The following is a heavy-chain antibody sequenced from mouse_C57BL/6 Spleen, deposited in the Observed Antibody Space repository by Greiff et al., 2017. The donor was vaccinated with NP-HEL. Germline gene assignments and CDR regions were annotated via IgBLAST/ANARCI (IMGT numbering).Heavy chain of an antibody. CDR3: ARSGHYDYDYFDY. D-gene: IGHD2-4*01. V-gene: IGHV1-50*01. J-gene: IGHJ2*01. Sequence: QVQLQQPGAELVKPGASVKLSCKASGYTFTSYWMQWVKQRPGQGLEWIGEIDPSDSYTNYNQKFKDKATLTADKSSSTAYMQLSSLTSEDSAVYYCARSGHYDYDYFDYWGQGTTLTVSS. CDR2: IDPSDSYT. CDR1: GYTFTSYW.